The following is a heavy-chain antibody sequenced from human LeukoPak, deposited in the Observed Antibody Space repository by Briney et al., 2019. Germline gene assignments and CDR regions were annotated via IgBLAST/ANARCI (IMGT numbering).Heavy chain of an antibody. CDR3: ARDRIAAAGPFDY. D-gene: IGHD6-13*01. Sequence: QPGRSLRLSCAASGFTFDDYAMHWVRQAPGKGLEWVSGISWNSGSIGYADSVKGRFTISRDNAKNSLYLQMNSLRAEDTAVYYCARDRIAAAGPFDYRGQGTLVTVSS. CDR2: ISWNSGSI. CDR1: GFTFDDYA. J-gene: IGHJ4*02. V-gene: IGHV3-9*01.